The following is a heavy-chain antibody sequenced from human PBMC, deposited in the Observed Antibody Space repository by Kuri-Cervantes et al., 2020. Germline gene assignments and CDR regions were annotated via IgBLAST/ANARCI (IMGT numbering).Heavy chain of an antibody. CDR1: GFTFSSYA. CDR3: ARVRGSSWYQDDAFDI. V-gene: IGHV3-7*01. J-gene: IGHJ3*02. Sequence: GESLKISCAASGFTFSSYAMHWVRQAPGKGLEWVANIKQDGSEKYYVDSVKGRFTISRDNAKNSLYLQMNSLRAEDTAVYYCARVRGSSWYQDDAFDIWGQGTMVTVSS. CDR2: IKQDGSEK. D-gene: IGHD6-13*01.